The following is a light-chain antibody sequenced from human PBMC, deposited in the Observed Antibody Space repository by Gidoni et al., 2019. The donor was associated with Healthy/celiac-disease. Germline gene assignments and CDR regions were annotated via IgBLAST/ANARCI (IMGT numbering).Light chain of an antibody. CDR2: EVS. Sequence: QSALTQPASVSGSPVQSITISCTGTSSDVGGYNYVFWYQQHPGKAPKLMIYEVSNRPSGVYNRFAGSKSGNTASLTISGLQAEDEADYYCSSYTSSSTLEVFGTGTKVTVL. CDR3: SSYTSSSTLEV. CDR1: SSDVGGYNY. V-gene: IGLV2-14*01. J-gene: IGLJ1*01.